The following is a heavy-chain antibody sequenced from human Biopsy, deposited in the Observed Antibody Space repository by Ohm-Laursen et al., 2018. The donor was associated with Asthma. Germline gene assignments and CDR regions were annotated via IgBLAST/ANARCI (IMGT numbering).Heavy chain of an antibody. J-gene: IGHJ6*02. V-gene: IGHV4-34*01. CDR1: RGPFRGYV. CDR2: IPQGGAT. Sequence: GTLSLTCTLNRGPFRGYVWAWIRQPPGKELEWIGEIPQGGATTVNPSLKSRVTISMDPSKSQLYLSLRSLTAADTAVYYCASGPQWSGLDIWGQGTTVTVSS. CDR3: ASGPQWSGLDI. D-gene: IGHD2-8*01.